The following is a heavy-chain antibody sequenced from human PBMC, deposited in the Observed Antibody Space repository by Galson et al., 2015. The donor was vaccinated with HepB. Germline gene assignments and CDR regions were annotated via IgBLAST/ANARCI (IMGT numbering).Heavy chain of an antibody. CDR2: INPSGGST. V-gene: IGHV1-46*01. CDR3: AREKFMTMVRGVKGGMDV. D-gene: IGHD3-10*01. J-gene: IGHJ6*02. Sequence: SVKVSCKASGYTFTSYYMHWVRQAPGQGLEWMGIINPSGGSTSYAQKFQGRVTMTRDTSTSTVYMELSSLRSEDTAVYYCAREKFMTMVRGVKGGMDVWGQGTTVTVSS. CDR1: GYTFTSYY.